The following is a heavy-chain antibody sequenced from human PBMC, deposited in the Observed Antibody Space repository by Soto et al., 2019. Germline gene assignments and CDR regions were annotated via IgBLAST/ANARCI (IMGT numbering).Heavy chain of an antibody. Sequence: SETLSLTCTVSGGSVSSSSYYWGWVRQPPGKGLEWIGSVYYSGSTYYNPSLESRVTISVDKSKNQFSLKLMSLSAADAAVYYCGRLGGLATISYYFDYWGQGALVTVSS. CDR1: GGSVSSSSYY. CDR2: VYYSGST. V-gene: IGHV4-39*01. D-gene: IGHD3-16*01. CDR3: GRLGGLATISYYFDY. J-gene: IGHJ4*02.